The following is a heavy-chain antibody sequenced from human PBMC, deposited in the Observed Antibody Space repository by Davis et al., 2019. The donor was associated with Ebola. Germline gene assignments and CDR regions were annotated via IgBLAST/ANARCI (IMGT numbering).Heavy chain of an antibody. D-gene: IGHD2-15*01. J-gene: IGHJ4*02. CDR2: ITGRGTTT. CDR3: AKGTGGNCYSGLDD. CDR1: GFTLNDYA. Sequence: GESLKISCATSGFTLNDYAMSWVRQAPGKGLEWVSTITGRGTTTYYADSVKGRFTVSRDSSRNTLYLQMNSLRAEDTAVYYCAKGTGGNCYSGLDDWGQGTLVTVSS. V-gene: IGHV3-23*01.